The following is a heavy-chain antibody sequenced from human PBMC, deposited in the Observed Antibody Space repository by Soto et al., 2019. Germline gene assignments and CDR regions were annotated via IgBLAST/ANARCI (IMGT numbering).Heavy chain of an antibody. CDR3: ARSYYDSSGYSPPFDY. CDR2: ISSSSTYI. CDR1: GFTFSTSG. V-gene: IGHV3-21*01. Sequence: EVQLVESGGGLVQPGGSLRLSCAASGFTFSTSGMNWVRQAPGMGLEWVSSISSSSTYIYYADSVKGRFTISRDNAQNSLYLQMNSLRAEDTAVYYCARSYYDSSGYSPPFDYWGQGTLVTVSS. D-gene: IGHD3-22*01. J-gene: IGHJ4*02.